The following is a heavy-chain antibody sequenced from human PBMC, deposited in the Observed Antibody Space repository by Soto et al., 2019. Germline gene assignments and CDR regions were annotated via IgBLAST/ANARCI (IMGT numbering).Heavy chain of an antibody. V-gene: IGHV1-69*02. J-gene: IGHJ4*02. D-gene: IGHD4-17*01. CDR2: IIPILGIA. CDR3: AGRLAGDYWDFDY. CDR1: GGTFSRYI. Sequence: QVQLVQSGAEVKKPGSSVKVSCKASGGTFSRYIISWVRQAPGQGLEWMGRIIPILGIANYAQKFQGRVTITADKSTSTAYMELNRLRSEDTAVYYCAGRLAGDYWDFDYWGQGTLVTVSS.